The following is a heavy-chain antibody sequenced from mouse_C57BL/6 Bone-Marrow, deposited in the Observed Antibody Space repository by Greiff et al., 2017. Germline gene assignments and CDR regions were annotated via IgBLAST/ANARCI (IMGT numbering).Heavy chain of an antibody. J-gene: IGHJ4*01. V-gene: IGHV2-9-1*01. CDR3: ARNQRWLLDYYAMDY. CDR1: GFSLTSYA. Sequence: VQVVESGPGLVAPSQSLSITCTVSGFSLTSYAISWVRQPPGKGLEWLGVIWTGGGTNYNSALKSRLSISKDNSKSQVFLKMNSLQTDDTARYYSARNQRWLLDYYAMDYWGQGTSVTVSS. CDR2: IWTGGGT. D-gene: IGHD2-3*01.